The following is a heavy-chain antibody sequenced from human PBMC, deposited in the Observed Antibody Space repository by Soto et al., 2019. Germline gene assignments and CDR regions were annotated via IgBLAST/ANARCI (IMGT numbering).Heavy chain of an antibody. CDR1: GGSISSGGYY. Sequence: SETLSLTCTVSGGSISSGGYYWSWIRQHPGKGLEWIGYIYYSGSTYYNPSLKSRVTISVDTSKNQFSLKLSSVTAADTAVYYCARGSGKSSYYDSSGYLDYWGQGTLVTVSS. V-gene: IGHV4-31*03. D-gene: IGHD3-22*01. J-gene: IGHJ4*02. CDR2: IYYSGST. CDR3: ARGSGKSSYYDSSGYLDY.